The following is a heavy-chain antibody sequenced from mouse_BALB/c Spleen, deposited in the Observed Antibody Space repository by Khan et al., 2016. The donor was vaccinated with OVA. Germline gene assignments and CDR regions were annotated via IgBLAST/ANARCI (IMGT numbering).Heavy chain of an antibody. V-gene: IGHV3-2*02. D-gene: IGHD1-3*01. Sequence: EVQLVESGPGLENPSQSLSLTCTVTGYSITSDYAWNWIRQFPGNKLEWMGYINYSGSTNYNPAFKSRISITRDTSKNQFYLQLNSVTTEDTATYYCARDGPRYNYSWANGGQGTSVTVSS. J-gene: IGHJ4*01. CDR3: ARDGPRYNYSWAN. CDR1: GYSITSDYA. CDR2: INYSGST.